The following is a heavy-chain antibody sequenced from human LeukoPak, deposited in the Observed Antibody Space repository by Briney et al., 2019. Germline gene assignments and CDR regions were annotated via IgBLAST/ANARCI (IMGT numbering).Heavy chain of an antibody. Sequence: SETLSLTCAVYGGSFSGYYWSWIRQPPGKGLEWIGEINHSGSTDYNPSPKSRVTISVDTSKNQFSLKLSSVTAADTAVYYCARSPYYDFWSGYYTGYYYGMDVWGQGTTVTVSS. CDR1: GGSFSGYY. CDR3: ARSPYYDFWSGYYTGYYYGMDV. D-gene: IGHD3-3*01. CDR2: INHSGST. V-gene: IGHV4-34*01. J-gene: IGHJ6*02.